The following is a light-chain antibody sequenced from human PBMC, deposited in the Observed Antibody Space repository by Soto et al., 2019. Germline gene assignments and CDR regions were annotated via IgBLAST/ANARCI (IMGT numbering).Light chain of an antibody. Sequence: DIQMTQSPTSLSASVGDRVTITCRASQGIRHFVAWYQQKPGKPPKLLIYAASTLQSGVPSRFSGSGSGTDFTRPINSLQPEDVATYYCQTYSSVPVFGPGTKVEI. J-gene: IGKJ3*01. CDR1: QGIRHF. V-gene: IGKV1-27*01. CDR3: QTYSSVPV. CDR2: AAS.